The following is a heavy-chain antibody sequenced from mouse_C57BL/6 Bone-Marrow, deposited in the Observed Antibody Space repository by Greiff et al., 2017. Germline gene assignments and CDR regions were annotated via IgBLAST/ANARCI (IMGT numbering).Heavy chain of an antibody. CDR3: AREGGWLLRGAY. CDR1: GYSITSGYY. J-gene: IGHJ3*01. CDR2: ISYDGSN. D-gene: IGHD2-3*01. Sequence: VQLKQSGPGLVKPSQSLSLTCSVTGYSITSGYYWNWIRQFPGNKLEWMGYISYDGSNNYNPSLKNRISITRDTSKNQFFLKLNSVTTEDTATYYCAREGGWLLRGAYWGQGTLVTVSA. V-gene: IGHV3-6*01.